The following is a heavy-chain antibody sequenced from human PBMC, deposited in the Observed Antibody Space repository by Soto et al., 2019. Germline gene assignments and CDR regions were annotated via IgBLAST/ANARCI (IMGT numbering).Heavy chain of an antibody. CDR1: GFNFSNYG. Sequence: GSLRLSCAASGFNFSNYGMNWVRQAPGKGLEWVSSISSSRSYISYADSVKGRFTISRDNAKNSVYLQMNSLRAEDTAVYYCAKSPGMYYYDSSGYYHYDYWGQGTLVTVSS. CDR2: ISSSRSYI. CDR3: AKSPGMYYYDSSGYYHYDY. J-gene: IGHJ4*02. D-gene: IGHD3-22*01. V-gene: IGHV3-21*01.